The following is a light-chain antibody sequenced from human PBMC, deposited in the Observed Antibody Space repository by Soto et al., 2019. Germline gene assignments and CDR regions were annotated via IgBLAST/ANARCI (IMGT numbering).Light chain of an antibody. Sequence: EIVLTQSPGTLSLSPGERATLSCRASQSVSSTYLAWYQHKPGQAPRLLIYGASSRETGIPDTFSGSGSGTDFTLTISRLEPEGFAVYYCEQYDSSPYTFGQGTKLEIK. CDR3: EQYDSSPYT. CDR2: GAS. CDR1: QSVSSTY. V-gene: IGKV3-20*01. J-gene: IGKJ2*01.